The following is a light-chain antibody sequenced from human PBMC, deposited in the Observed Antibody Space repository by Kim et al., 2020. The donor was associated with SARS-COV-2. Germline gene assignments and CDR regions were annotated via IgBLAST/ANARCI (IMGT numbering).Light chain of an antibody. CDR2: SES. Sequence: TVKTARITRGGKNIGIKSVFWYRRRTGPTRVWVTYSESDRPSRIPERFSGANSGNPATLTISRVETGDESDYYCQLWNSSSDHVVFGGGTQLTFL. CDR1: NIGIKS. V-gene: IGLV3-21*04. CDR3: QLWNSSSDHVV. J-gene: IGLJ2*01.